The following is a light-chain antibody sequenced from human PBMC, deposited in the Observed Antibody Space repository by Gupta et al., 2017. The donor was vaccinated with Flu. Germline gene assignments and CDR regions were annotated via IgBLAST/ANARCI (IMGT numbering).Light chain of an antibody. CDR3: SSYTGSNTLQV. Sequence: QSALTQPASVSGSPGQSITIPCTGTSNDVGGYSYVSWYQQHPGKAPKLIIYEVSNRPSGVSNRFFGSKSGNVASLIISGLQTEDEADYYCSSYTGSNTLQVFGTGTKVTVL. CDR2: EVS. CDR1: SNDVGGYSY. J-gene: IGLJ1*01. V-gene: IGLV2-14*01.